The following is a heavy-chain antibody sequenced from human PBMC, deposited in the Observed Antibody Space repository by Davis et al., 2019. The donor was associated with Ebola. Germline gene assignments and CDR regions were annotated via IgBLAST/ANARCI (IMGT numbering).Heavy chain of an antibody. CDR1: GFTFSSNS. CDR2: ISSSSNYI. J-gene: IGHJ4*02. V-gene: IGHV3-21*01. Sequence: GESLKISCAASGFTFSSNSMNWVRQAPGKGLEWVSFISSSSNYIYYADSVKGRFTVSRDNAKNSLYLQMNSLRAEDTAVYYCARDKLSQWLVQRGFDYWGPGTLVTVSS. CDR3: ARDKLSQWLVQRGFDY. D-gene: IGHD6-19*01.